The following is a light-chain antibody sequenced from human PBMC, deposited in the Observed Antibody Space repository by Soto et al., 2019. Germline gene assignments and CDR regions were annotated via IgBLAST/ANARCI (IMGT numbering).Light chain of an antibody. CDR2: AAS. V-gene: IGKV1-39*01. CDR3: QQGYTSAIT. J-gene: IGKJ5*01. Sequence: DIQMTQSPSSLSASVGDRVTITCRASQSIGKHLNWYQQKPGKAPKFLIYAASNLQSGVPSRFSGSGSGTDFTLTVNSPQPEDFATYYCQQGYTSAITFGQGTRLEIK. CDR1: QSIGKH.